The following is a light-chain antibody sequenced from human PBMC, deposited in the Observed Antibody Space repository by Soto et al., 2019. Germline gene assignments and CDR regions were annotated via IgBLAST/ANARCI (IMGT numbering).Light chain of an antibody. CDR1: RSISDW. CDR3: LQYSSHSWT. CDR2: DAS. J-gene: IGKJ1*01. V-gene: IGKV1-5*01. Sequence: DIQMTQSPSTLSPSVGDTVTNTCRASRSISDWLAWYQQKPGKAPKLLIFDASSLKSGVPSRFSGSGSGTEFTLTISRLQPDDVATYYCLQYSSHSWTFGQGTKVDIK.